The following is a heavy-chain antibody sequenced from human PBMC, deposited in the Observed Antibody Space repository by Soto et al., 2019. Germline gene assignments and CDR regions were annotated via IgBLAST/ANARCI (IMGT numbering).Heavy chain of an antibody. V-gene: IGHV3-21*01. J-gene: IGHJ4*02. CDR2: ISTPSPTDV. CDR1: S. CDR3: EGSPGGSHDF. D-gene: IGHD3-16*01. Sequence: SGSWIRQSPGKGLEWVASISTPSPTDVHYIDSVRGRFTISRDNAENSLYLQMNSLRADYTALYYCEGSPGGSHDFWCQGILIT.